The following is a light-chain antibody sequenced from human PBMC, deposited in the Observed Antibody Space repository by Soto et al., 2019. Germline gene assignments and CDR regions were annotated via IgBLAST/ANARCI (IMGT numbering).Light chain of an antibody. Sequence: EIVLTQSPGTLSLSPGERATLSCRASQSVSSNYLAWYQQKPGQAPRLLIYDASSRATGIPDRFSGGGSGTDFRLTISRLEPEDFALYYCQQYHTSPLTFGQGTKVDIK. CDR1: QSVSSNY. V-gene: IGKV3-20*01. CDR2: DAS. J-gene: IGKJ1*01. CDR3: QQYHTSPLT.